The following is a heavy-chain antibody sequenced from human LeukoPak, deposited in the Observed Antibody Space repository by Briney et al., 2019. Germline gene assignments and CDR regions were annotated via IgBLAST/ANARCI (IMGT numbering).Heavy chain of an antibody. J-gene: IGHJ4*02. V-gene: IGHV3-74*01. D-gene: IGHD1-14*01. CDR3: ARSNQADDY. Sequence: GGSLRLSCAASGFTFSSYSMNWVRQAPGKGLEWVSRINPGGSSIAYADSVKGRFTISRDNAKNTLYLQMDSLRAEDTAVYYCARSNQADDYWGQGTLVTVSS. CDR1: GFTFSSYS. CDR2: INPGGSSI.